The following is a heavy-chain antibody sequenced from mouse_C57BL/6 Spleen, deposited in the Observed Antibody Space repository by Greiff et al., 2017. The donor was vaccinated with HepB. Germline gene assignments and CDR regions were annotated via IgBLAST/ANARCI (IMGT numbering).Heavy chain of an antibody. V-gene: IGHV5-4*03. J-gene: IGHJ4*01. CDR2: ISDGGSYT. CDR1: GFTFSSYA. D-gene: IGHD3-3*01. Sequence: EVMLVESGGGLVKPGGSLKLSCAASGFTFSSYAMSWVRQTPEKRLEWVATISDGGSYTYYPDNVKGRFTISRDNAKNNLYLQMSHLKSEDTAMYYCARGDEGYYAMDYWGQGTSVTVSS. CDR3: ARGDEGYYAMDY.